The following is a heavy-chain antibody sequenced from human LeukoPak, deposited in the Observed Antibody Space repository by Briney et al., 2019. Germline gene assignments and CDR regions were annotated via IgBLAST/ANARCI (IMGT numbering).Heavy chain of an antibody. CDR1: GFTFSSYS. D-gene: IGHD6-19*01. Sequence: GGSLRLSCAASGFTFSSYSMNWVRQALGKGLEWVSSISSSSSYIYYADSVKGRFTISRDNAKNSLYLQMNSLRAEDTAVYYCARGTYSSGWYEGYFDYWGQGTLVTVSS. CDR2: ISSSSSYI. J-gene: IGHJ4*02. V-gene: IGHV3-21*01. CDR3: ARGTYSSGWYEGYFDY.